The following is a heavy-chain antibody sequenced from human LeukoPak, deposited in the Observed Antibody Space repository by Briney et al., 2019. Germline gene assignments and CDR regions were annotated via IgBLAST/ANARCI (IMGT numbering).Heavy chain of an antibody. J-gene: IGHJ6*02. V-gene: IGHV3-48*04. CDR2: ISSSGSTI. CDR1: GFTFSRHW. Sequence: GGSLRLSCAASGFTFSRHWMDWVRQAPGKGLEWVSYISSSGSTIYYADSVKGRFTISRDNAKNSLYLQMNSLRAEDTAVYYCARGGLYYYYGMDVWGQGTTVTVSS. CDR3: ARGGLYYYYGMDV.